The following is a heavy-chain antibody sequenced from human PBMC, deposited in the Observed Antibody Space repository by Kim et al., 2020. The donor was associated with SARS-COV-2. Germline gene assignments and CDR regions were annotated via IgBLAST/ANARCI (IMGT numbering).Heavy chain of an antibody. V-gene: IGHV1-18*01. J-gene: IGHJ6*02. CDR1: GYTFTSYG. CDR3: ARYGSGWYTYYYYYGMDV. Sequence: ASVKVSCKASGYTFTSYGISWVRQAPGQGLEWMGWISAYNGNTNYAQKFQGRVTMTTDTSTSTAYMELRSLRSDHTAVYYCARYGSGWYTYYYYYGMDVWGHGTTDTFSS. CDR2: ISAYNGNT. D-gene: IGHD6-19*01.